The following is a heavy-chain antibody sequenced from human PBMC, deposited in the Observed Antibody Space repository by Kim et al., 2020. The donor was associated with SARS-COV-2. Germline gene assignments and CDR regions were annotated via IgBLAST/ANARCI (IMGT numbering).Heavy chain of an antibody. J-gene: IGHJ5*02. CDR3: ARDWVGFGFDP. V-gene: IGHV1-3*01. Sequence: KYSQKFQGRVTITRDTSASTAYMELSSLRSEDTAVYYCARDWVGFGFDPWGQGTLVTVSS. D-gene: IGHD1-26*01.